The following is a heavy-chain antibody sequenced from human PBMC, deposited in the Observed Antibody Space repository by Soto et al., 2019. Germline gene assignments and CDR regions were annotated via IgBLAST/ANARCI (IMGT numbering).Heavy chain of an antibody. V-gene: IGHV3-30*18. D-gene: IGHD6-19*01. CDR1: GFTFSSYG. CDR2: ISYDGSNK. J-gene: IGHJ6*02. Sequence: GGSLRLSCAASGFTFSSYGMHWVRQAPGKGLEWVAVISYDGSNKYYADSVKGRFTISRDNSKNTLYLQMNSLRAEDTAVYYCAKDGIHSSGWYSYYGMDVWGQGTTVTVSS. CDR3: AKDGIHSSGWYSYYGMDV.